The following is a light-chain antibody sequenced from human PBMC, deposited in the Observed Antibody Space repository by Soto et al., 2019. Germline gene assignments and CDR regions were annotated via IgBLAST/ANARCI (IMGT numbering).Light chain of an antibody. CDR2: EVS. V-gene: IGLV2-8*01. J-gene: IGLJ1*01. Sequence: QSALTQPPSASGSPGQSVPISCTGTSSDVGGYNYVSWYQQHPGKAPKLMIYEVSKRPSGVPDRFSGSKSGNTASLTVSGLQAEDEADYYCSSYAGSNIYVFGTGTKLTVL. CDR3: SSYAGSNIYV. CDR1: SSDVGGYNY.